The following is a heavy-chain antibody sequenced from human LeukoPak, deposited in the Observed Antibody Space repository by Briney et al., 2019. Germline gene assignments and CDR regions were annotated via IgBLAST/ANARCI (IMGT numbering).Heavy chain of an antibody. Sequence: ASVKVSCKASVYTFTCYYMHWVRQAPGQGLEWMGWINPNSGGTNYAQKFQGRVTMTRDTSLSTAYMELSRLRSDDTAVYYCAIWGYCSSTSCYRTGAFDIWGQGTMVTVSS. CDR3: AIWGYCSSTSCYRTGAFDI. V-gene: IGHV1-2*02. CDR1: VYTFTCYY. D-gene: IGHD2-2*02. J-gene: IGHJ3*02. CDR2: INPNSGGT.